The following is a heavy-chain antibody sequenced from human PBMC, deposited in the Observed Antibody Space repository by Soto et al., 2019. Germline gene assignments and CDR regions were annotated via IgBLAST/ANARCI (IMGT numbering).Heavy chain of an antibody. D-gene: IGHD2-2*01. CDR1: GFTFSSYE. Sequence: GGSLRLSCAASGFTFSSYEMNWVRQAPGKGLEWVSYISSSGSTIYYADSVKGRFTISRDNAKNSLYLQMNSLRAEDTAVYYCARDRSGSTTHYYYYGMDVWGQGTTVTVSS. J-gene: IGHJ6*02. CDR3: ARDRSGSTTHYYYYGMDV. V-gene: IGHV3-48*03. CDR2: ISSSGSTI.